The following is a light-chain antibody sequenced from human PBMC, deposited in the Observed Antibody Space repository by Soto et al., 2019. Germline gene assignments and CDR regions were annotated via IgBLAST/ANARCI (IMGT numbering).Light chain of an antibody. J-gene: IGLJ1*01. CDR1: SSDVGSYNL. Sequence: QSVLTQPASVSGSPGQSITISCTGNSSDVGSYNLVSWYQQLPGKAPKVIICEVNKRPSGVSYRFSGSKSGNTASLAISGLLTEDEAEYYCCAYARTVAYVFGTGT. CDR3: CAYARTVAYV. CDR2: EVN. V-gene: IGLV2-23*02.